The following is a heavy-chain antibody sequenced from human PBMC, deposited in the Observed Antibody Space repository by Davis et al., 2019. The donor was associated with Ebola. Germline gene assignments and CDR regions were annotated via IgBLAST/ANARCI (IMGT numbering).Heavy chain of an antibody. J-gene: IGHJ5*02. V-gene: IGHV1-46*01. Sequence: AASVKVSCKASGYTFTNSYMHWVRQAPGQGLEWMGIINPSDGRTSYAQKFQGRVTMTRDTSTTSVYMELSSLRSEDTAVYYCARTTMIVISRFDPWGQGTLVTVSS. CDR3: ARTTMIVISRFDP. D-gene: IGHD3-22*01. CDR1: GYTFTNSY. CDR2: INPSDGRT.